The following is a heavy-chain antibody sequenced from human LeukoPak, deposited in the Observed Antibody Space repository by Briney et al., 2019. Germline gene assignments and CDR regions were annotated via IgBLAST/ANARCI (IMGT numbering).Heavy chain of an antibody. Sequence: SETLSLTCTVSGGSISSYYWSWIRQPAGKGLEWIGRIHTSGSTNYNPSLKSRVTMSVDTSKNQFSLKLSSVTAADTAVYYCARDIYYYDSSGSQTLDYWGQGTLVTVSS. J-gene: IGHJ4*02. CDR2: IHTSGST. CDR1: GGSISSYY. V-gene: IGHV4-4*07. D-gene: IGHD3-22*01. CDR3: ARDIYYYDSSGSQTLDY.